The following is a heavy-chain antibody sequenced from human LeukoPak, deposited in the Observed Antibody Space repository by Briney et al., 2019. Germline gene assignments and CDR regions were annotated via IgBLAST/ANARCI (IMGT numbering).Heavy chain of an antibody. Sequence: GGSLRLSCAASGFTFSSYAMSWVRQAPGKGLEWVSAISGSGGSTYYADSVKGRFTISRDNSKNTLYLQMNSLRAEDTAVYYCAKSPVGQWLVRVTPFDYWGQETLVTVSS. V-gene: IGHV3-23*01. D-gene: IGHD6-19*01. CDR2: ISGSGGST. CDR1: GFTFSSYA. J-gene: IGHJ4*02. CDR3: AKSPVGQWLVRVTPFDY.